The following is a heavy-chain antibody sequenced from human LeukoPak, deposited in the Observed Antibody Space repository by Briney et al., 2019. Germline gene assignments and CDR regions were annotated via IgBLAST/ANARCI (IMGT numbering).Heavy chain of an antibody. D-gene: IGHD1-26*01. CDR1: GFTVSSNY. V-gene: IGHV3-53*04. CDR3: ARVGGLDAFDI. Sequence: GGSLRLSCAASGFTVSSNYMSWVRHAPGKGLEWVSVIYSGGSTYYTDSVKGRFTISRHNSQNTLFLQMNSLRAEDTAVYYCARVGGLDAFDIWGQGTMVTVSS. CDR2: IYSGGST. J-gene: IGHJ3*02.